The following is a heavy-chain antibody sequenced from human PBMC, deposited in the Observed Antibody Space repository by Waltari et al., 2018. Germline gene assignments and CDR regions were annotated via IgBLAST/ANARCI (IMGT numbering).Heavy chain of an antibody. CDR2: LHNDGSSA. Sequence: EVQVLESGGDLVQPGGSLRLSCAASGFSFSTYGRSWVRQGPGKGLEWVSGLHNDGSSAYYVDSVKGRFTISRDNSKNTMSLQMNSLRAEDTAIYYCVKGIWTSAASYYAGLDVWGQGTTVTVSS. J-gene: IGHJ6*02. CDR1: GFSFSTYG. V-gene: IGHV3-23*03. D-gene: IGHD3-22*01. CDR3: VKGIWTSAASYYAGLDV.